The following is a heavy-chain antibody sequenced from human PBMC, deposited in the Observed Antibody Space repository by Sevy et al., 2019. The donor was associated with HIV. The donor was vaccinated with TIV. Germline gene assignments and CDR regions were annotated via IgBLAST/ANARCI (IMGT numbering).Heavy chain of an antibody. CDR3: AKVLPKGGAFDI. CDR2: ISGSGGST. V-gene: IGHV3-23*01. D-gene: IGHD3-16*01. CDR1: GFTFSSYA. Sequence: GESLKISCAASGFTFSSYAMSWVRQAPGKGLEWVSAISGSGGSTYYADSVKGRFTISRDNSKNKLYLQMNSLRAEDTAVYYCAKVLPKGGAFDIWGQGTMVTVSS. J-gene: IGHJ3*02.